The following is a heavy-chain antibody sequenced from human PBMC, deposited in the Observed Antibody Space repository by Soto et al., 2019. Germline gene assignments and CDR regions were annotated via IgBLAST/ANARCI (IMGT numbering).Heavy chain of an antibody. CDR2: IIPIVGTA. CDR1: GGTFSSYA. J-gene: IGHJ6*02. D-gene: IGHD3-22*01. V-gene: IGHV1-69*01. Sequence: QVQLVQSGAEVKKPGSSVKFSCKASGGTFSSYAISWVRQAPGQGLEWMGGIIPIVGTANYAQKFQGRVTITADESTSTAYMELSSLRSEDTAVYYCASGFYYDSSGIPGYYYGRDVWGQGTTVTVSS. CDR3: ASGFYYDSSGIPGYYYGRDV.